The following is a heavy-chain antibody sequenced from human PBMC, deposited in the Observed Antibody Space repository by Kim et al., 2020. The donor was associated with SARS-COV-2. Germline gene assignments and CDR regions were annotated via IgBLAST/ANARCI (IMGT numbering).Heavy chain of an antibody. V-gene: IGHV4-39*01. CDR3: AGIYSGYDYEDY. D-gene: IGHD5-12*01. J-gene: IGHJ4*02. Sequence: YDNPSRKSRVTISVDTSKNQFSLKLSSVTAADTAVYYWAGIYSGYDYEDYWGQGTLVTVSS.